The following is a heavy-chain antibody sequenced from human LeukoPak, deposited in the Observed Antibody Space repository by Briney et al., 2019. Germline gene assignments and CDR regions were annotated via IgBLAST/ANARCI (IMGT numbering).Heavy chain of an antibody. CDR3: AKWLRRYCSGGSRSGGAFDI. CDR1: GFTFSSYS. V-gene: IGHV3-21*04. Sequence: GGSLRLSCAASGFTFSSYSMNWLRQAPGKGLEWVSSLSSSSSYIYYADSVKGRFTISRDNAKNSLYPQMNSLRAEDTAVYYCAKWLRRYCSGGSRSGGAFDIWGQGTMVTVSS. CDR2: LSSSSSYI. J-gene: IGHJ3*02. D-gene: IGHD2-15*01.